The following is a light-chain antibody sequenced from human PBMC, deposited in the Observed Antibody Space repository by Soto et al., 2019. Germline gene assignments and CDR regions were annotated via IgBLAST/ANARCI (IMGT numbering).Light chain of an antibody. V-gene: IGKV1-33*01. CDR1: QDISNY. CDR2: DAS. J-gene: IGKJ4*01. Sequence: DIQMTQSPSSLSASVGDRVTITCQASQDISNYLNWYQQKSGKPPKLLIYDASHLETGVPPRFSGAGSWTEFALTISSLQPEDVATNYCQQYDDLPATFGGGTKVEV. CDR3: QQYDDLPAT.